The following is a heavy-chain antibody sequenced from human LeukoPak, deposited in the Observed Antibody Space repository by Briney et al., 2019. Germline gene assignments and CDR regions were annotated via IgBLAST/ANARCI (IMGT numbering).Heavy chain of an antibody. J-gene: IGHJ3*02. V-gene: IGHV1-69*13. CDR2: IIPIFGTA. D-gene: IGHD3-22*01. Sequence: GASVKVSCKASGGTFSSYAISWVRQAPGQGLEWMGGIIPIFGTANYAQKFQGRVTITADESTSTAYMELSSLRSEDTAVYYCARGLYQWYYYDSSGSKDAFDIWGQGTMVAVSS. CDR1: GGTFSSYA. CDR3: ARGLYQWYYYDSSGSKDAFDI.